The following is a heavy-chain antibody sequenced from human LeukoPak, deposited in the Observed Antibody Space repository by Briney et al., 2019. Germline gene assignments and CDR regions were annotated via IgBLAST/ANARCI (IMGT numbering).Heavy chain of an antibody. V-gene: IGHV3-7*04. Sequence: PGGSLRVSCAGSGFTFSSHSMSWVRQAPGKGLQWVASIKQDGSEKHYVDSVRGRFTISRDNAENSLYLQMNSLRAEDTAVYYCARVLGMVATYDIWGQATMVTVSS. D-gene: IGHD7-27*01. J-gene: IGHJ3*02. CDR2: IKQDGSEK. CDR3: ARVLGMVATYDI. CDR1: GFTFSSHS.